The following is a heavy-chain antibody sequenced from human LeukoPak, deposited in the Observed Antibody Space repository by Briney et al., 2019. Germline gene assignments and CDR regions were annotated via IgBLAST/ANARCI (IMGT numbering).Heavy chain of an antibody. CDR1: GYTFTSYG. CDR2: ISAYNGNT. J-gene: IGHJ6*02. Sequence: ASVKVSCKASGYTFTSYGISWVRQAPGQGLEWMGWISAYNGNTNYAQKLQGRVTMTTDTSTSTAYMELRSLRSDDTAVYYCARDPASMIVVVISNYYYGMDVRGQGTTVTVSS. D-gene: IGHD3-22*01. CDR3: ARDPASMIVVVISNYYYGMDV. V-gene: IGHV1-18*01.